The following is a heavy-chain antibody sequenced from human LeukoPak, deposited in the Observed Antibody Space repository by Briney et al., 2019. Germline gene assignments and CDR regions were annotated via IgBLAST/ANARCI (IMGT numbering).Heavy chain of an antibody. Sequence: PGGSLRLSCSAFGFTFGDYAFHWVRQAPGKGLEWLAFIRYDGSDSYYADSVKGRFTISRDNSKKTLYLQMDSLRTEDTAFYYCALIGVVIPPDTYDVWGQGHWSPSLQ. CDR2: IRYDGSDS. V-gene: IGHV3-30*02. CDR1: GFTFGDYA. J-gene: IGHJ3*01. D-gene: IGHD2-21*01. CDR3: ALIGVVIPPDTYDV.